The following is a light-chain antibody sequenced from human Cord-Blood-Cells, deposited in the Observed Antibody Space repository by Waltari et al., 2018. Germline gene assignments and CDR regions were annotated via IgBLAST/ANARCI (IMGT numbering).Light chain of an antibody. V-gene: IGKV3-20*01. Sequence: EIVLTQSPGHLSLSPGERATTSCRARQSVISSYLACYQQKPGYAPRLLIYGASSRATGMSDRFSGSGSGTDFTLTVSRLEPEDFAVYYCQQYGSSSYTFGQGTKLEIK. CDR2: GAS. CDR3: QQYGSSSYT. J-gene: IGKJ2*01. CDR1: QSVISSY.